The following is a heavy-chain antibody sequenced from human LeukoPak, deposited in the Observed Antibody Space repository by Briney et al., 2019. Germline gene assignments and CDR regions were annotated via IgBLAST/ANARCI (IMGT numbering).Heavy chain of an antibody. V-gene: IGHV4-61*08. CDR2: IYYSGST. CDR3: ARDVGGNYQNWFDP. Sequence: SQTLSLTCTVSGSSISSGDYYWSWIRQPPGKGLEWIGYIYYSGSTNYNPSLKSRVTISVDTSKNQFSLQLSSLTAADTAVYYCARDVGGNYQNWFDPWGQGTLVTVSS. CDR1: GSSISSGDYY. D-gene: IGHD1-26*01. J-gene: IGHJ5*02.